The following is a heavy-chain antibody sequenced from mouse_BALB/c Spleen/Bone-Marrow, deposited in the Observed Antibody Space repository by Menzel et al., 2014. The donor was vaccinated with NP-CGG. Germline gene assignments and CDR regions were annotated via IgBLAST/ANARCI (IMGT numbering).Heavy chain of an antibody. J-gene: IGHJ4*01. Sequence: EVKLMESGPELVKPGASMKISCKASGYSFTGYSMNWVKQSQGKNLEWIGLINPYNGGTSYNQKFKGKATITVDKSSSTAYMELLSLTSEDSAVYYCARDYDYGNYAMDYRGQGTSVTVSS. CDR3: ARDYDYGNYAMDY. V-gene: IGHV1-18*01. CDR1: GYSFTGYS. CDR2: INPYNGGT. D-gene: IGHD2-4*01.